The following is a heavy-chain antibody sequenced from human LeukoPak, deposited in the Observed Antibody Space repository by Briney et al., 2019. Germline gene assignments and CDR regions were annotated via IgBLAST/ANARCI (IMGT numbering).Heavy chain of an antibody. V-gene: IGHV1-69*06. D-gene: IGHD4-23*01. CDR1: GGTFSSYA. J-gene: IGHJ4*02. CDR2: IIPIFGTA. CDR3: ARDYGAKRVFDY. Sequence: SVKVSCKASGGTFSSYAISWVRQAPGQGLEWMGGIIPIFGTANYAQKFQGRVTITADKSTSTAYMELSSLRSEDTAVYYCARDYGAKRVFDYWGQGTLVTVSS.